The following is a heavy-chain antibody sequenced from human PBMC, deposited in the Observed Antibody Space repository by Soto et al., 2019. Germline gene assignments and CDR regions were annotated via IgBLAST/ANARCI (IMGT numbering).Heavy chain of an antibody. CDR3: ASWRLVESTIDYFDS. CDR1: GYSFSSYY. D-gene: IGHD1-26*01. J-gene: IGHJ4*02. V-gene: IGHV1-46*01. Sequence: QVQLVQSGTEVKKPGASVKLSCKASGYSFSSYYIHWVRQAPGQGLEWMGILNPRIDSTSYAQKFQGRVTMTRDMSTNIAYMELSGLRSEDTAVYYCASWRLVESTIDYFDSWGQGTLVAVSS. CDR2: LNPRIDST.